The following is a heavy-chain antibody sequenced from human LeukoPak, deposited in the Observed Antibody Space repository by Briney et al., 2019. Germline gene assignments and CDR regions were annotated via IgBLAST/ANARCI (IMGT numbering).Heavy chain of an antibody. V-gene: IGHV4-39*01. D-gene: IGHD4-17*01. Sequence: SETLSLTCTVSGGSISSSTYYWGWIRQPPRKGLEWIASIYYTGSTNYNPSLKSRVTISVDTSKNQFSLKLGSVTAADTAVYYCARSRKYGAVTTYSWFDPWGQGTLVIVSS. CDR1: GGSISSSTYY. CDR3: ARSRKYGAVTTYSWFDP. CDR2: IYYTGST. J-gene: IGHJ5*02.